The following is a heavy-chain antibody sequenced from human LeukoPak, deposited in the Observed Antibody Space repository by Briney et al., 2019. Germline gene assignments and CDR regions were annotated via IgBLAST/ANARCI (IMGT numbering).Heavy chain of an antibody. Sequence: ASVKVSCKASGGTFSSYAISWVRQAPGQGLEWMGGIIPIFGTANYAQKFQGRVTITADESTSTAYMELSSLRSEDTAVYYCAQDQNMIVVVISNWGQGTLVTVSS. CDR1: GGTFSSYA. V-gene: IGHV1-69*01. CDR3: AQDQNMIVVVISN. J-gene: IGHJ4*02. CDR2: IIPIFGTA. D-gene: IGHD3-22*01.